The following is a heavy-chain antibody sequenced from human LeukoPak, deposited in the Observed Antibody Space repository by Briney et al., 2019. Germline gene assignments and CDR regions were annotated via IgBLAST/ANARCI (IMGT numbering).Heavy chain of an antibody. CDR1: GFTFSSYG. D-gene: IGHD3-16*01. CDR3: ARDSATQGAXDI. CDR2: ISTTGGTT. Sequence: GGSLRLSCAASGFTFSSYGMSWVRQAPGKGREWVSAISTTGGTTYYADPVKGRFTISRDNAKNSLYLQMNSLRAEDTAVYYCARDSATQGAXDIWXXXTXXTVS. V-gene: IGHV3-23*01. J-gene: IGHJ3*02.